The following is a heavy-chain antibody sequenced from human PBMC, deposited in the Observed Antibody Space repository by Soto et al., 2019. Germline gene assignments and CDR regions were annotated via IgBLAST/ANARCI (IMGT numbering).Heavy chain of an antibody. CDR2: ISYDGSNK. V-gene: IGHV3-30*09. J-gene: IGHJ4*02. CDR1: GFTFSSYA. CDR3: ARDIGSSPGY. Sequence: QVQLVESGGGVVQPGRSLRLSCAASGFTFSSYAMHWVRQAPGKGLEWVAVISYDGSNKYYADSVKGRFAISRDNSKNTLYLQMNSLRAEDTAVYYCARDIGSSPGYWGQGTLVTVSS. D-gene: IGHD1-26*01.